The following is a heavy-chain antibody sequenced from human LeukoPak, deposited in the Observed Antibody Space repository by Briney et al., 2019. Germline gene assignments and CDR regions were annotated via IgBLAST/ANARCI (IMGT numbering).Heavy chain of an antibody. J-gene: IGHJ4*02. CDR1: GGSISNYF. D-gene: IGHD5-18*01. Sequence: PSETLSLTCTVSGGSISNYFWTWIRQPPGKGLEWIGYIYYSGNTNYNPSLQSRVIISVDTSKNQFSLKLSSVTAADTAVYYCARRAPYSYEWSTLDYWGQGTLVTVSS. CDR3: ARRAPYSYEWSTLDY. V-gene: IGHV4-59*08. CDR2: IYYSGNT.